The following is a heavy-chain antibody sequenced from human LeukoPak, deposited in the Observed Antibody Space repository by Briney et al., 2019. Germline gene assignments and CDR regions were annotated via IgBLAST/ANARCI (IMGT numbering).Heavy chain of an antibody. CDR2: IYSSGST. CDR1: GASISSHY. J-gene: IGHJ4*02. V-gene: IGHV4-59*11. CDR3: ASSTTLQQVDY. D-gene: IGHD5/OR15-5a*01. Sequence: SETLSLTCTVSGASISSHYCNWIRQSPGKGLEWIGYIYSSGSTQYSPSVKSRVTISMNTSKNQFSLRLTSVTAADTVVYYCASSTTLQQVDYWGQGTQVTVSS.